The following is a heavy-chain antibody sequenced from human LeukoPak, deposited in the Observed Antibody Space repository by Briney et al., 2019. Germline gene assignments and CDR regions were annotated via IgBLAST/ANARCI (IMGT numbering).Heavy chain of an antibody. J-gene: IGHJ3*01. D-gene: IGHD2-15*01. CDR3: AGRTFDV. CDR2: INQDGSQK. CDR1: GFTFDNYW. Sequence: GGSLRLSCAASGFTFDNYWMHWVRQAPGKGLEWVANINQDGSQKYYVESVKGRFTLSRDNAKNSLYLQMNGLRVEDTALYYCAGRTFDVWGQGTMVTVSS. V-gene: IGHV3-7*01.